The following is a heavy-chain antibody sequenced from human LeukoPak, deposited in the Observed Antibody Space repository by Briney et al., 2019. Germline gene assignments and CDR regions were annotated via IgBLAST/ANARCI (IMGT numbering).Heavy chain of an antibody. CDR3: ARSSGNCASTSCYDY. CDR2: INPNSGAT. V-gene: IGHV1-2*04. CDR1: GYTFTSYA. J-gene: IGHJ4*02. Sequence: GASVKVSCKASGYTFTSYAMNWVRQAPGQGLEWMGWINPNSGATNYVQKFHDWVTMTRDTSISTAYMELSRLRSDDTAVYYCARSSGNCASTSCYDYWGQGTLVTVSS. D-gene: IGHD2-2*01.